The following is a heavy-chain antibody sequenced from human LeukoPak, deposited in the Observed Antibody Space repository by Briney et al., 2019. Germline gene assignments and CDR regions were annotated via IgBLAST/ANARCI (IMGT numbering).Heavy chain of an antibody. CDR3: ARGAFAYCGGDCYYYFDY. Sequence: ASVKVSCKASGYTFTGYYMHWVRQAPGQGLEWMGWINPNSGGTNYAQKFQGRVTMTRDTSISTAYMELSRLRSDDTAVYYCARGAFAYCGGDCYYYFDYWGQGTLVTVSS. CDR2: INPNSGGT. D-gene: IGHD2-21*02. CDR1: GYTFTGYY. V-gene: IGHV1-2*02. J-gene: IGHJ4*02.